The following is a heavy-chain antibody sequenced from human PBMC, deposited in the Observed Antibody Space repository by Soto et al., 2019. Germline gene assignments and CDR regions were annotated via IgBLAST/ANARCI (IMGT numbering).Heavy chain of an antibody. CDR1: GITFSNYY. Sequence: EVQMVESGGGLVQPGGSLRLSCAASGITFSNYYMNWVRQAPGKGLEWVSSIDSSGSHTFYADSVKGRFTISRDNAINSLYLQMNSLRAEDKAVYHYAGTYDSLDYWGQGTLVTVSS. D-gene: IGHD3-22*01. V-gene: IGHV3-21*01. J-gene: IGHJ4*02. CDR2: IDSSGSHT. CDR3: AGTYDSLDY.